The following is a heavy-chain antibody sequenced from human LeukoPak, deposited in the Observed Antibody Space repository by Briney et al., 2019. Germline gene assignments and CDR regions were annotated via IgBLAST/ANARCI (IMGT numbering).Heavy chain of an antibody. V-gene: IGHV1-2*02. CDR2: INPNSGGT. CDR3: AREDCGGDCPRYYYYYGMDV. Sequence: ASVKVSCKASGYTFTGYYMHWVRQAPGQGLEWMGWINPNSGGTSYAQKFQGRVTMTRDTSISTAYMELSRLRSDDTAVYYCAREDCGGDCPRYYYYYGMDVWGQGTTVTVSS. CDR1: GYTFTGYY. J-gene: IGHJ6*02. D-gene: IGHD2-21*02.